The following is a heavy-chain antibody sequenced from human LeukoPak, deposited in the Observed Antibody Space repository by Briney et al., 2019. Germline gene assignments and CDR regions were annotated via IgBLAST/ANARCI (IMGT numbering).Heavy chain of an antibody. CDR2: INHSGST. J-gene: IGHJ5*02. D-gene: IGHD2-2*01. Sequence: SETLSLTCAVYGGSFSGYYWSWIRQPPGKGLEWIGEINHSGSTNYNPSLKSRVTISVYTSKNQFSLKLSSVTAADTAVYYCARGFGYCSSTRYYLFGGGPWFDPWGQGTLVTVSS. V-gene: IGHV4-34*01. CDR3: ARGFGYCSSTRYYLFGGGPWFDP. CDR1: GGSFSGYY.